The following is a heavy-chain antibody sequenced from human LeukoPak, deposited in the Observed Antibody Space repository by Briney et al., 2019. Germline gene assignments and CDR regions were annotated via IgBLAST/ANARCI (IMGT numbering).Heavy chain of an antibody. J-gene: IGHJ6*02. CDR2: ISPYNGIT. D-gene: IGHD2-15*01. CDR3: ARDRALCSGGSCYSAYYYGMDA. Sequence: VASVKVSCKASGYTFTSNGISWVRQAPGQGLEWLGWISPYNGITNYPQKLQGRVTMTTDTSTSTAYMELRSLRSDDTAVYYCARDRALCSGGSCYSAYYYGMDAWGQGTTVTVSS. CDR1: GYTFTSNG. V-gene: IGHV1-18*01.